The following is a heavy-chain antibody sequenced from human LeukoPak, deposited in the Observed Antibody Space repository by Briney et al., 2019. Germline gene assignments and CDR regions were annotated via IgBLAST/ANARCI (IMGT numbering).Heavy chain of an antibody. CDR2: ISAYNGNT. CDR1: GYTFTSYG. D-gene: IGHD3-10*01. CDR3: ARVNHKTIYYYGSGYLDY. Sequence: GASVKVSCKASGYTFTSYGISWVRQAPGQGLEWMGWISAYNGNTNYAQKLQGRVTMTTDTSTSTAYMELRSLRSDDTAVYYCARVNHKTIYYYGSGYLDYWGQGTLVTVSS. J-gene: IGHJ4*02. V-gene: IGHV1-18*01.